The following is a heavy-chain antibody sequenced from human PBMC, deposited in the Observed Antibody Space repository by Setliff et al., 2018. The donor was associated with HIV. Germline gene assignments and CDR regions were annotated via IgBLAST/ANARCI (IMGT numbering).Heavy chain of an antibody. V-gene: IGHV3-11*01. D-gene: IGHD4-17*01. J-gene: IGHJ4*02. Sequence: PSETLSLTCAVYGGSFSGYYWSWIRQPPGKGLEWVSYISRSGTIIYYADSVKGRFTISRDNAKNSLYLQMNSLRAEDTAVYYCARDMTTPFDYWGQGTLVTVSS. CDR3: ARDMTTPFDY. CDR1: GGSFSGYY. CDR2: ISRSGTII.